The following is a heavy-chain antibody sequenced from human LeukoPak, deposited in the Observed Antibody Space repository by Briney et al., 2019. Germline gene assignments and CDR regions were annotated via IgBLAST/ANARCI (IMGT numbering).Heavy chain of an antibody. Sequence: GRTLTLSCAASGFTFSSYDMHGGRHPPAGGLEWVAVISYDGSNKYYADSVKGRFTISRDNSKNTLYLQMNSLRAEDTAVYYCARDSYSSSWYGVNWFDPWGQGTLVTVSS. V-gene: IGHV3-30*04. J-gene: IGHJ5*02. D-gene: IGHD6-13*01. CDR2: ISYDGSNK. CDR3: ARDSYSSSWYGVNWFDP. CDR1: GFTFSSYD.